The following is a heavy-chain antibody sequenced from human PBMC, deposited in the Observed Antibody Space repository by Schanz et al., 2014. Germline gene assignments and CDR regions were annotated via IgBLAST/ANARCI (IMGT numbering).Heavy chain of an antibody. V-gene: IGHV3-23*04. CDR1: GFNFNNFA. CDR3: AKSQGSSFDS. J-gene: IGHJ4*02. Sequence: EVQLVESGGGLVKPGGSLRLSCAASGFNFNNFAMTWVRQAPGKGLEWVSAISGSGGSTYYADSVKGRFTISSDNSKSTLYLQMSSLRAEDTAVYYCAKSQGSSFDSWGQGTLVTVSS. CDR2: ISGSGGST. D-gene: IGHD6-13*01.